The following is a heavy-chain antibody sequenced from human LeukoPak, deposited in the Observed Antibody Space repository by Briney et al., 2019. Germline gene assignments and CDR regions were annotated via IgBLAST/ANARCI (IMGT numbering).Heavy chain of an antibody. CDR1: GYTFTGYY. J-gene: IGHJ4*02. CDR2: INPNSVGT. Sequence: ASVKVSCKASGYTFTGYYMHWVRQAPGQGLEWMGRINPNSVGTNYAQKFQGRVTMTRDTSISTAYMELSRLRSDDTAVYYCARDPLYYDSSGYESRWGQGTLVTVSS. D-gene: IGHD3-22*01. V-gene: IGHV1-2*06. CDR3: ARDPLYYDSSGYESR.